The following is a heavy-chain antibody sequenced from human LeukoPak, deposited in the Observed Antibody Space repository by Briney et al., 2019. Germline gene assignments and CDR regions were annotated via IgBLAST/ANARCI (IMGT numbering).Heavy chain of an antibody. Sequence: SETLSLTCSVYGGSFSGYYWSWIRQPPGKGLEWIGEINHSGSTTYNPSLKSRVTISVDTSKNQFSLKLSSVTAADTAVYYCAGLPGFGGFDYWGQGTLVTVSS. V-gene: IGHV4-34*01. D-gene: IGHD3-10*01. CDR2: INHSGST. CDR3: AGLPGFGGFDY. J-gene: IGHJ4*02. CDR1: GGSFSGYY.